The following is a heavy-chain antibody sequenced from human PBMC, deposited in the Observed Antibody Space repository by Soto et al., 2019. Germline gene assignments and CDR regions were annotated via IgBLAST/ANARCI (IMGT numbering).Heavy chain of an antibody. CDR3: ARDGYQLLYFDY. CDR2: ISSSSSYI. CDR1: GFTFSSYS. D-gene: IGHD2-2*01. Sequence: GGSLRLSCAASGFTFSSYSMNWVRQAPGKGLEWVSSISSSSSYIYYADSVKGRFTISRDNAKNSLYLQMNSLRAEDTAVYYCARDGYQLLYFDYWGQGTLVTLSS. V-gene: IGHV3-21*01. J-gene: IGHJ4*02.